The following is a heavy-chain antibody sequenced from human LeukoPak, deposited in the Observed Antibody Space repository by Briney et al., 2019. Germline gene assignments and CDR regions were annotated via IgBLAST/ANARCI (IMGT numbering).Heavy chain of an antibody. V-gene: IGHV4-4*07. D-gene: IGHD3-10*01. CDR3: TRDLGGGWFDP. CDR2: IQTSGTT. CDR1: GDSISGYY. Sequence: PSETLSLTCTVSGDSISGYYWSWIRQPAGEGLEWIGRIQTSGTTNYNPSLKSRITVSVDTSRNQISLKLTFVTAADTAVYYCTRDLGGGWFDPWGQGAPDTVSS. J-gene: IGHJ5*02.